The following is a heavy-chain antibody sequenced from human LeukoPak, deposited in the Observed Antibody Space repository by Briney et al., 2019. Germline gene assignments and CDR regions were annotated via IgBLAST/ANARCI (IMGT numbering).Heavy chain of an antibody. CDR1: GYTFTSYG. J-gene: IGHJ4*02. D-gene: IGHD3-22*01. V-gene: IGHV1-18*01. Sequence: ASVKVSCKASGYTFTSYGISWMRQAPGQGLEWMGWISAYNGNTNYAQKLQGRVTMTTDTSTSTAYMELRSLRSDDTAVYYCARDLEGYYDSSGYYELFDYWGQGTLVTVSS. CDR3: ARDLEGYYDSSGYYELFDY. CDR2: ISAYNGNT.